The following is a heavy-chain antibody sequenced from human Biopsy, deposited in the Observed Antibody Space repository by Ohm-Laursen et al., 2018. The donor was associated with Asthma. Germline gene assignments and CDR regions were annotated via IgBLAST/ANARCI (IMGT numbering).Heavy chain of an antibody. Sequence: SLRLSCAASGFKFDEYTLHWVRQAPGKGLEWVSGISWNSATIGYADSVEGRFTISRDNAKNSVFLHMDSLRPEDTAFYYCAKVRSDWVITESFDYWGQGVLVTVSS. CDR1: GFKFDEYT. CDR3: AKVRSDWVITESFDY. CDR2: ISWNSATI. V-gene: IGHV3-9*01. J-gene: IGHJ4*02. D-gene: IGHD3-22*01.